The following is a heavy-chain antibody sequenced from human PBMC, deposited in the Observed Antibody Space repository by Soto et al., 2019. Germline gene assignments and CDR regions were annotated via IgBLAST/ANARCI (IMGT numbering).Heavy chain of an antibody. V-gene: IGHV4-39*01. Sequence: PSETLSLTCTASGGSITSSSHFWGWVRQPPGKGLEWIGTIYFTGNTYYTPSLKSQLTMSIDTSKNEFSLRLNSVTAADTAVYYCAGLTFTIAAASYGRSNWFDPWGPGTLVTVSS. CDR2: IYFTGNT. CDR3: AGLTFTIAAASYGRSNWFDP. CDR1: GGSITSSSHF. D-gene: IGHD6-25*01. J-gene: IGHJ5*02.